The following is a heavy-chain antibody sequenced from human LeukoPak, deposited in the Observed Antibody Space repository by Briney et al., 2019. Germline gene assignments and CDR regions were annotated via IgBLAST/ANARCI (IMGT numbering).Heavy chain of an antibody. J-gene: IGHJ6*03. D-gene: IGHD3-22*01. CDR3: ASQASDSSGYYDYYYYYMDV. Sequence: ASVKVSCKASGGTFTGYYMHWVRQAPGQGLEWMGWINPNSGGTNYAQKFQGRVTMTRDTSISTAYMELSSLRSEDTAVYYCASQASDSSGYYDYYYYYMDVWGKGTTVTVSS. V-gene: IGHV1-2*02. CDR1: GGTFTGYY. CDR2: INPNSGGT.